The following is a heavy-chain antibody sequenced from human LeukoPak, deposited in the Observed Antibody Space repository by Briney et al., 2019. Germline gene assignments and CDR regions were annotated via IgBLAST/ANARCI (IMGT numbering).Heavy chain of an antibody. D-gene: IGHD7-27*01. J-gene: IGHJ4*02. CDR3: ASNTGTVFDY. CDR2: INHSGST. CDR1: GGSFSGYY. Sequence: RPSQTLSLTCAVYGGSFSGYYWSWIRQPPGKGLEWIGEINHSGSTNYNPSLKSRVTISVDTSKNQFSLKLSSVTAADTAVYHCASNTGTVFDYWGQGALVTVSS. V-gene: IGHV4-34*01.